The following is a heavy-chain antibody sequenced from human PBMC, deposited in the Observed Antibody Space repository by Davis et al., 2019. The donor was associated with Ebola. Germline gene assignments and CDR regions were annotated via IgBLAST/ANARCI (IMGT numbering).Heavy chain of an antibody. V-gene: IGHV5-51*01. J-gene: IGHJ4*02. CDR2: IYPADSDT. Sequence: GASLKISCQASGYDFTYYWIGWVRQMPGKGLEWMGIIYPADSDTKYSPSVQGQVAISADKSSRTAYLQWGSLQASDTAIYYCARQTTDCNGGICFEYWVQGTLVTVSS. CDR3: ARQTTDCNGGICFEY. CDR1: GYDFTYYW. D-gene: IGHD2-15*01.